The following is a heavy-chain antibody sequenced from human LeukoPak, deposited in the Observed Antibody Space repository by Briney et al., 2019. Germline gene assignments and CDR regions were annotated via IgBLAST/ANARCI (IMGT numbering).Heavy chain of an antibody. Sequence: SVKVSCKASGGTFSSYTISWVRQAPGQGLEWMGRIIPIFGTANYAQKFQGRVTITTDESTSTAYMELSSLRSEDTAVYYCARDISSSGTSPFDYWGQGTLVTVSS. CDR1: GGTFSSYT. V-gene: IGHV1-69*05. CDR2: IIPIFGTA. D-gene: IGHD3-22*01. J-gene: IGHJ4*02. CDR3: ARDISSSGTSPFDY.